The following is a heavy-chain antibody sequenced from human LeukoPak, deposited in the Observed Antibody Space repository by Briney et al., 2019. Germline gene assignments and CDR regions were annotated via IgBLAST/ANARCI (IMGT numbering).Heavy chain of an antibody. Sequence: GGSLRLSCAASGFTFSSYGMSWVRQAPGKGLEWVSAISGSGGSTYYADSVKGRFTISRDNAKNSLYLQMNSLRAEDTAVYYGVAGTGTGYWGQGTLVTVSS. CDR3: VAGTGTGY. J-gene: IGHJ4*02. V-gene: IGHV3-23*01. CDR1: GFTFSSYG. D-gene: IGHD6-19*01. CDR2: ISGSGGST.